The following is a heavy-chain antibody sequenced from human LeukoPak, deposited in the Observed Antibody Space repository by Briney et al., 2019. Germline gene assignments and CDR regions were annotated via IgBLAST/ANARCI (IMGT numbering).Heavy chain of an antibody. CDR1: GGSISSGDYY. V-gene: IGHV4-30-4*01. CDR2: IYYSGST. Sequence: SQSLSLTCTVSGGSISSGDYYWSWIRQPPGKGLEWIGYIYYSGSTYYNPSLKSRVTISVDTSKNQFSLKLSSVTAADTAVYYCARGGYSGYEVGYWGQGTLVTVSS. CDR3: ARGGYSGYEVGY. D-gene: IGHD5-12*01. J-gene: IGHJ4*02.